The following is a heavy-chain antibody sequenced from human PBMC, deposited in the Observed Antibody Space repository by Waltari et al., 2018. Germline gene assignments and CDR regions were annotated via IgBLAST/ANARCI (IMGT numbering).Heavy chain of an antibody. Sequence: QVQLQQWGAGLLKPSETLSLTCAVYGGSFSGYYWSWIRQPPGKGLEWIGEINHSGSTNYNPSLKSRVTISVDTSKNQFSLKLSSVTAADTAVYYCARGGRFRELLYPASNWFDPWGQGTLVTVSS. CDR1: GGSFSGYY. CDR3: ARGGRFRELLYPASNWFDP. D-gene: IGHD3-10*01. V-gene: IGHV4-34*01. CDR2: INHSGST. J-gene: IGHJ5*02.